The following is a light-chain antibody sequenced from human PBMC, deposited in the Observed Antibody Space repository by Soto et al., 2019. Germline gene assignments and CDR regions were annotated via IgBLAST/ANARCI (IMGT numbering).Light chain of an antibody. CDR3: QQYNSYPWT. Sequence: DIQMTQAPSTLSASVGDRVTITCRASQIISSRLTWYQQKPGKAPQLLIYDASSLKSGVPSRFSGSGSGTEFTLTVSSLQPDDFATYYCQQYNSYPWTFGQGTKVEIK. V-gene: IGKV1-5*01. CDR2: DAS. CDR1: QIISSR. J-gene: IGKJ1*01.